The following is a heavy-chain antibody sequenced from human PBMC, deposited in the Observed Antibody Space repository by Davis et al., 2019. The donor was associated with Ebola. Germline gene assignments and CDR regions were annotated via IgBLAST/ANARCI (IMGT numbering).Heavy chain of an antibody. V-gene: IGHV1-2*06. Sequence: ASVKVSCKASGGTFSSYAISWVRQAPGQGLEWMGRINANTGGTNYAQNFQGRVTIMRDTSITTAYMELSRLRSDDTALYYCARVSGPGTIFPVGDAFDIWGQGTMVTVSS. J-gene: IGHJ3*02. CDR2: INANTGGT. CDR1: GGTFSSYA. D-gene: IGHD3-10*02. CDR3: ARVSGPGTIFPVGDAFDI.